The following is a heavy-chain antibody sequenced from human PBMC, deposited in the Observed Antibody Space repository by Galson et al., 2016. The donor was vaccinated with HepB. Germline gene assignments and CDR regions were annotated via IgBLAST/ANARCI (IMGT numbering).Heavy chain of an antibody. CDR1: GFTFSDYY. CDR2: ISGSKTYT. V-gene: IGHV3-11*06. CDR3: ARVVSYCSTWYDVVDS. Sequence: SLRLSCAASGFTFSDYYMTWIRQAPGKGLEWISYISGSKTYTNYADSVKGRFTVSRDNAKKSLYLQMNSLRAADTALYYCARVVSYCSTWYDVVDSCGLGTLVTVSS. J-gene: IGHJ4*02. D-gene: IGHD6-13*01.